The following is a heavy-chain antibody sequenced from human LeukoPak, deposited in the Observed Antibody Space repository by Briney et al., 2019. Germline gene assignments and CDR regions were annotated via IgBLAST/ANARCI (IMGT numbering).Heavy chain of an antibody. D-gene: IGHD5-12*01. V-gene: IGHV3-73*01. Sequence: GGSLRLSCAASGFTFSGSVMLWVRQASGRGLEWVGRIRSKADNDATAYAASVKGRFTISRDDSRNTAYLQMNSLKTEDTAMYYCTTERGYSGYDVWGQGTMVTVSS. J-gene: IGHJ3*01. CDR3: TTERGYSGYDV. CDR2: IRSKADNDAT. CDR1: GFTFSGSV.